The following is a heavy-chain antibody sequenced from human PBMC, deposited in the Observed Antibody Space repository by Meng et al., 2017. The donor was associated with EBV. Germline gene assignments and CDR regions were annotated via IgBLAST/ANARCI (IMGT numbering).Heavy chain of an antibody. CDR1: GGPVNNESYY. D-gene: IGHD4-11*01. CDR3: ARGDYTNYPRWFDP. V-gene: IGHV4-61*01. Sequence: QVQLQESGPGLVKPSDXLSPTCPXSGGPVNNESYYWGWIRQPPGKGLEYIGYIYYTGSTNYNSSLKSRVTISLDKSKNQFSLKLTSLTAADTAIYYCARGDYTNYPRWFDPWGQGTLVTVSS. J-gene: IGHJ5*02. CDR2: IYYTGST.